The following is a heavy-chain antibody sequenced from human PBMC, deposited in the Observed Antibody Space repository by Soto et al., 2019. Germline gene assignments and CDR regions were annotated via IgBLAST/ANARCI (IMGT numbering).Heavy chain of an antibody. D-gene: IGHD5-18*01. CDR1: GFTFSSYA. V-gene: IGHV3-23*01. J-gene: IGHJ5*02. CDR3: AQVHDVDTAMAHP. CDR2: IRGSGGST. Sequence: EVQLLESGGGLVQPGGSLRLSCAASGFTFSSYAMSWVRQAPGKGLEWVSAIRGSGGSTYYADSVKGRFTISSDNSKNSLYLQMNSLRAEDTAVYYCAQVHDVDTAMAHPWGQGTLVTVSS.